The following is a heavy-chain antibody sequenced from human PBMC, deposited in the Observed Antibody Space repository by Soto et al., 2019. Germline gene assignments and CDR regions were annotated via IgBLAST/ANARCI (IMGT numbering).Heavy chain of an antibody. Sequence: SETLSLTCTVSSDSISVYYWNWVRQPPGNGLEWIGNIYYSGIANYNPSLKSRVTMSVDTSKNQFSLKLSSVTAADTAVYYCARAEFRSGPGYYWGHGTLVTVS. CDR3: ARAEFRSGPGYY. D-gene: IGHD6-19*01. CDR2: IYYSGIA. V-gene: IGHV4-59*01. CDR1: SDSISVYY. J-gene: IGHJ4*01.